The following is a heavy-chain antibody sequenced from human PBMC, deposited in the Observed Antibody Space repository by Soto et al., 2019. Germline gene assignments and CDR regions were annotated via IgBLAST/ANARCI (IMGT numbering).Heavy chain of an antibody. CDR2: IYYSGST. D-gene: IGHD5-12*01. CDR1: GVSISSGDYY. Sequence: PSVTLSLTCTVSGVSISSGDYYLRWIRQPPGKGLEWIGYIYYSGSTYYNPSLKSRVTISVDTSKNQFSLKLSSVTAADTAVYYCARTVNILVSYPFDYWGQGTLVTVSS. J-gene: IGHJ4*02. CDR3: ARTVNILVSYPFDY. V-gene: IGHV4-30-4*01.